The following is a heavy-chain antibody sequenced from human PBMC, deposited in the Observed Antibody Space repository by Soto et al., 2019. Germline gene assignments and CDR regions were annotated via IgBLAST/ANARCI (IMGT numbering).Heavy chain of an antibody. V-gene: IGHV1-3*01. Sequence: QVQLVQSGAEVKKPGASVKVSCKASGYTFTSYAMHWVRQAPGQRREWMGWIKAGNGNTKYSQKFQGRVTITRDTCVSTAYMELISLRSEDPAVYYFARDRVGLRFDRWFYPWGQGTLVTVSS. CDR3: ARDRVGLRFDRWFYP. J-gene: IGHJ5*02. D-gene: IGHD3-3*01. CDR1: GYTFTSYA. CDR2: IKAGNGNT.